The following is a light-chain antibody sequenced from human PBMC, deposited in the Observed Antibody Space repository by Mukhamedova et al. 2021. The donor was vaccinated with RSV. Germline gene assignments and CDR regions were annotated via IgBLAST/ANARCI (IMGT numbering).Light chain of an antibody. CDR3: QQRSNWPPIT. CDR2: AAS. V-gene: IGKV1-9*01. Sequence: GISSYLAWYQQKPGKAPKLLIYAASTLQSGVPSRFSGSGSGTDFTLTISSLEPEDFAVYYCQQRSNWPPITFGQGTRLEIK. CDR1: GISSY. J-gene: IGKJ5*01.